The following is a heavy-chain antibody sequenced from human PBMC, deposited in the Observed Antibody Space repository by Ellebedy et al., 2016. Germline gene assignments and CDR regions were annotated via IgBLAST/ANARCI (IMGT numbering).Heavy chain of an antibody. Sequence: SETLSLTXAVYGGSFSGYYWSWIRQPPGKGLEWIGEINHSGSTNYNPSLKSRVTISVDTSKNQFSLKLSSVTAADTAVYYCARGKVAARPSYYYYYMDVWGKGTTVTVSS. V-gene: IGHV4-34*01. D-gene: IGHD6-6*01. CDR2: INHSGST. CDR1: GGSFSGYY. J-gene: IGHJ6*03. CDR3: ARGKVAARPSYYYYYMDV.